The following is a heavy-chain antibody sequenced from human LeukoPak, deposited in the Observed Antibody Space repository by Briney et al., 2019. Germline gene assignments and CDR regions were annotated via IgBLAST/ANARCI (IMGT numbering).Heavy chain of an antibody. V-gene: IGHV1-69*04. Sequence: XXSXKASXXTFSXYXXSWVRQAPGQGXEWXXRIIPILGIANYAQKFQGRVTITADKSTSTAYMELSSLRSEDTAVYYCARGGPRWGSYRYHYFDYWGQGTLVTVSS. J-gene: IGHJ4*02. CDR3: ARGGPRWGSYRYHYFDY. D-gene: IGHD3-16*02. CDR1: XXTFSXYX. CDR2: IIPILGIA.